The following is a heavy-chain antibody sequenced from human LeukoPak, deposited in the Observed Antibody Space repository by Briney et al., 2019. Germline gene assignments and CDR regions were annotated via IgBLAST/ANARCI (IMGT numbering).Heavy chain of an antibody. D-gene: IGHD1-14*01. CDR3: VRKVPYEPAFDF. Sequence: GGSLRLSCAASGFTFSSYGMNWVRQAPGKGLEWVSYISSSSSTIYYAASVKGRFTISIDNAKNSLSLQLNSLRAEDTAVYYCVRKVPYEPAFDFWGQGALVTVSS. CDR1: GFTFSSYG. J-gene: IGHJ4*02. CDR2: ISSSSSTI. V-gene: IGHV3-48*04.